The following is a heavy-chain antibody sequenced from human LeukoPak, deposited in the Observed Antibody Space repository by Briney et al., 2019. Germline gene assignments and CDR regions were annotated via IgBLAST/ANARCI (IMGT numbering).Heavy chain of an antibody. J-gene: IGHJ4*02. CDR2: FDLEDGET. Sequence: GASVTVSCKASGYTFTDYYMHWVQQAPAKGLEWMGGFDLEDGETIYEQKFQGRVTMTEDTSTDTAYMDLSGLRSEDTAVYYCTTVIHTAIYYENSGYYDFEYWGQGTLVTVSS. D-gene: IGHD3-22*01. CDR3: TTVIHTAIYYENSGYYDFEY. CDR1: GYTFTDYY. V-gene: IGHV1-24*01.